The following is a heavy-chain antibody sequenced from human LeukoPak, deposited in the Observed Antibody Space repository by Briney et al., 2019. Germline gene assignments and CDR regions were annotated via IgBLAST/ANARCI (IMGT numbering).Heavy chain of an antibody. Sequence: PGGSLRFSCAASGFTFSTYAMSWVRQAPGKGLEWVSTISDSGDNTYYADSVKGRFTISRDNSKTTLYLQMNSLRAEDTAVYYCAISESDYWGQGILVTVSS. D-gene: IGHD2/OR15-2a*01. CDR3: AISESDY. J-gene: IGHJ4*02. CDR1: GFTFSTYA. CDR2: ISDSGDNT. V-gene: IGHV3-23*01.